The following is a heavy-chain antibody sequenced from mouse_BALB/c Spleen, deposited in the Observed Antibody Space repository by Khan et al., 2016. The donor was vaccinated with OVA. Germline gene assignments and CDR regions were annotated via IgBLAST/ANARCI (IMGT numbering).Heavy chain of an antibody. CDR1: GYSFTGYF. CDR3: TRIYRSDFDY. V-gene: IGHV1-20*02. Sequence: EVELVESGPELVKPGASVKISCKASGYSFTGYFMNWVMQSHGKSLEWIGRFNPHIGETFYNQKFKGKATLTVDESSNIAHMELRSLASEDSAVYYCTRIYRSDFDYWGQGTTLTVSS. J-gene: IGHJ2*01. CDR2: FNPHIGET. D-gene: IGHD1-1*01.